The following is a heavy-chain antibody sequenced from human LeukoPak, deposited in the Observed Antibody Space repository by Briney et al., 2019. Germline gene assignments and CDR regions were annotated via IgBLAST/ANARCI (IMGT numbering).Heavy chain of an antibody. Sequence: SETLSLTCTVSGGSISSYYWSWIRQPPGKGLEWIGYIYYSGSTNYNPSLKSRVTISVDTSKNQFSLKLSSVTAADTAVYYCAREGDGYNYDYWGQGTLATVSS. D-gene: IGHD5-24*01. V-gene: IGHV4-59*01. CDR2: IYYSGST. CDR3: AREGDGYNYDY. J-gene: IGHJ4*02. CDR1: GGSISSYY.